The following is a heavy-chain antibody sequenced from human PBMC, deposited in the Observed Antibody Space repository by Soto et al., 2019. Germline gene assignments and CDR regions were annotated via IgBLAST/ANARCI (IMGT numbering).Heavy chain of an antibody. CDR1: GYTFTSYG. Sequence: ASVKVSCKASGYTFTSYGISWVRQAPGQGLEWMGWISAYNGNTNYAQKLQGRVTMTTDTSTSTAYMELRSLRSDDTAVYYCARSHSNIVVVPAAPISPYYYYYYMDVWGKGTTVTVSS. J-gene: IGHJ6*03. D-gene: IGHD2-2*01. V-gene: IGHV1-18*01. CDR2: ISAYNGNT. CDR3: ARSHSNIVVVPAAPISPYYYYYYMDV.